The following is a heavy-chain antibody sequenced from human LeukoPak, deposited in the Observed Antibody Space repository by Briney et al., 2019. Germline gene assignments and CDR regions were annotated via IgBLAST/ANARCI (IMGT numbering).Heavy chain of an antibody. CDR1: GGSISSYY. D-gene: IGHD3-22*01. CDR2: IYYSGST. V-gene: IGHV4-59*01. CDR3: ARGFSYDSSGYRYNWFDP. J-gene: IGHJ5*02. Sequence: SETLSLTCTVSGGSISSYYWSWIRQPPGKGLEWIGYIYYSGSTNYNPSLKSRVTISVDTSKNQFSLKLSSVTAEDTAVYYCARGFSYDSSGYRYNWFDPWGQGTLVTVSS.